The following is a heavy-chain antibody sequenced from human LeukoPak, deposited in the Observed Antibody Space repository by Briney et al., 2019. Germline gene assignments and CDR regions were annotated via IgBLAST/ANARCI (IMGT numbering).Heavy chain of an antibody. J-gene: IGHJ6*03. CDR2: ISGSGGST. V-gene: IGHV3-23*01. CDR1: GFTFSSYA. Sequence: GGSLRLSCAASGFTFSSYAMSWVRQAPGKGLEWGSAISGSGGSTYYADSVKGRFTISRDNSKNTLYLQMNSLRAEDTAVYYCAKGVTIFGVVTYYYYYMDVWGNGTTVTVSS. CDR3: AKGVTIFGVVTYYYYYMDV. D-gene: IGHD3-3*01.